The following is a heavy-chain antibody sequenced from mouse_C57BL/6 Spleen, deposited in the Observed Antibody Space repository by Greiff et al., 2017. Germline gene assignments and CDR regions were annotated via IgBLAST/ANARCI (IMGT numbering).Heavy chain of an antibody. V-gene: IGHV14-1*01. CDR1: GFNIKDYY. J-gene: IGHJ2*01. CDR3: TSGDITTVGEGDYFCY. Sequence: EVKLQESGAELVRPGASVKLSCTASGFNIKDYYMHWVKQRPEQGLEWLGRIDPEDGDTEYAPQFQGKATMTAEPSSNTAYLQLSSLTSEDTAVYYCTSGDITTVGEGDYFCYRGQVTTRTVSS. CDR2: IDPEDGDT. D-gene: IGHD1-1*01.